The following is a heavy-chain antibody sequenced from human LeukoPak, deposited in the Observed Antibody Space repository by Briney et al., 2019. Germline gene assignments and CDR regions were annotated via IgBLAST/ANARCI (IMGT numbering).Heavy chain of an antibody. CDR2: INHSGST. CDR3: ARDGLRRPPTPYCGGDCPIDY. V-gene: IGHV4-34*01. Sequence: SETLSLTCAVYGGSFSGYYWSWIRQPPGKGLEWIGEINHSGSTNYNPSLKSRVTISVDTSKNQFSLKLSSVTAADTALYYCARDGLRRPPTPYCGGDCPIDYWGQGTLVTVPS. J-gene: IGHJ4*02. D-gene: IGHD2-21*02. CDR1: GGSFSGYY.